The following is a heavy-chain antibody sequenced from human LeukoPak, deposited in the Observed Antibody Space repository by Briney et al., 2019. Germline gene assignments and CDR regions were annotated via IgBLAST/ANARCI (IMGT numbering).Heavy chain of an antibody. D-gene: IGHD2-21*02. CDR2: IYTSGST. CDR1: GVSISSYY. CDR3: ARVQTDSRFDY. J-gene: IGHJ4*02. V-gene: IGHV4-4*07. Sequence: SETLSLTCTVSGVSISSYYWSWIRQPAGKGLEWIGRIYTSGSTNYNPSLKSRVTMSVDTSKNQFSLELRSVTAADTAVYYCARVQTDSRFDYWGQGTLVTVSS.